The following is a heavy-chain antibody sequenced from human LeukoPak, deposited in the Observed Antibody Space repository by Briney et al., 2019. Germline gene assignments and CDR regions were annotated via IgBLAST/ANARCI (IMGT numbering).Heavy chain of an antibody. CDR2: ISYDGRNE. CDR3: AKSALSSSWFPFDY. J-gene: IGHJ4*02. V-gene: IGHV3-30*18. Sequence: GGSLRLSCAASGFTFSSYGMHWVRQAPGKGLEWVAVISYDGRNEYYADSVKGRFTISRDNSKNTLYLQMNSLRAEDTAVYYCAKSALSSSWFPFDYWGQGTLVTVFS. CDR1: GFTFSSYG. D-gene: IGHD6-13*01.